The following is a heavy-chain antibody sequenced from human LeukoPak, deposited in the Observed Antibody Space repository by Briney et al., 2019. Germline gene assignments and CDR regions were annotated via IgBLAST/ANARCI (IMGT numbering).Heavy chain of an antibody. J-gene: IGHJ6*03. CDR1: GGSIGRYY. Sequence: SETLSLTCTVSGGSIGRYYWSWIRQPPGKGLEWFGYISDSGTTNYNPSLKSRVTISVDTSKKEFSLKLSSVTAADTAVYYCARVTWFPGTSYYYMDVWGKGTTVTVSS. V-gene: IGHV4-59*01. CDR2: ISDSGTT. D-gene: IGHD1-1*01. CDR3: ARVTWFPGTSYYYMDV.